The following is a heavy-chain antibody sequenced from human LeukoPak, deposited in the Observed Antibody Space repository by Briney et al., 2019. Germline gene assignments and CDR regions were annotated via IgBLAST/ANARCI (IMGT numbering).Heavy chain of an antibody. CDR3: AREPGYCSGGSCYGGWFDP. J-gene: IGHJ5*02. V-gene: IGHV4-34*01. CDR1: GVSLSDHY. D-gene: IGHD2-15*01. Sequence: SETLSLTCAVYGVSLSDHYWSWFRQPPGKGLEWIGEINPRGSTIYNPSLKSRVTISVDTSKNQFSLNLSSVTAADTAVYYCAREPGYCSGGSCYGGWFDPWGQGTLVTVSS. CDR2: INPRGST.